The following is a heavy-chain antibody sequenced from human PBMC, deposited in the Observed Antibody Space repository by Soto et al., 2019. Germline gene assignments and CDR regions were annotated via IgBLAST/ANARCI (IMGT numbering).Heavy chain of an antibody. CDR2: IYTDGNT. D-gene: IGHD6-19*01. Sequence: TGGSLRLSCAASGFTVSSNYMSWVRQAPGKGLEWVSVIYTDGNTYHADSVKGRFTISRDNSKNTLYLQMNSLRAGDTAVYYCARSIAVAGFDAFHTWGQGLMVTVSS. CDR3: ARSIAVAGFDAFHT. V-gene: IGHV3-66*01. CDR1: GFTVSSNY. J-gene: IGHJ3*02.